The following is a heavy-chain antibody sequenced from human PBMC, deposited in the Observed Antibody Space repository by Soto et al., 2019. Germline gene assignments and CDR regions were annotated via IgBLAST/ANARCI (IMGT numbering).Heavy chain of an antibody. CDR3: ARGVEWEQLPSVDY. D-gene: IGHD1-26*01. Sequence: QVQLVQSGAEVKKPGSSVKVSCKASGGTFSSYTISWVRQAPGQGLEWMGRIIPILGIANYAQKFQGRGTITADKSTSTAYMELSSLRSEDTAVYYCARGVEWEQLPSVDYWGQGTLVTVSS. V-gene: IGHV1-69*02. CDR2: IIPILGIA. J-gene: IGHJ4*02. CDR1: GGTFSSYT.